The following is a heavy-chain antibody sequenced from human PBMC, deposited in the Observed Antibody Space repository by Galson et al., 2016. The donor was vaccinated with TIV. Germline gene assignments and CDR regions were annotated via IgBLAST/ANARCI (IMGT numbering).Heavy chain of an antibody. Sequence: SVKVSCKASGYTFISHDINWVRQATGQGLEWMGNSTGYAQKFQGRVTMTSNISISTAYMELSSLRSEDTAVYYCASPNYRSGHYGMDVWGQGTTVTVSS. V-gene: IGHV1-8*02. CDR3: ASPNYRSGHYGMDV. CDR2: ST. D-gene: IGHD6-25*01. CDR1: GYTFISHD. J-gene: IGHJ6*02.